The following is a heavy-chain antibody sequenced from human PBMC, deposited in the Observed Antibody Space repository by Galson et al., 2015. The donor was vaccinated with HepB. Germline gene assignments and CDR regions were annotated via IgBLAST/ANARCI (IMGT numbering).Heavy chain of an antibody. V-gene: IGHV3-23*01. J-gene: IGHJ2*01. D-gene: IGHD1-14*01. Sequence: SLRLSCAASRFTFGSYAMSWVRQAPGKGLEWVSTVSGSGGGTYYADSVEGRFTISRDNSNNTLYLRMNSLRAEDTAVYYCAKDRPGFSGYFDLWGRGTLVTVSS. CDR3: AKDRPGFSGYFDL. CDR2: VSGSGGGT. CDR1: RFTFGSYA.